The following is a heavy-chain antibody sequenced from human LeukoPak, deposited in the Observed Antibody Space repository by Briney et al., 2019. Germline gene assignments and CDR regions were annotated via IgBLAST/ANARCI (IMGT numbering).Heavy chain of an antibody. Sequence: GASVKVSCQASGGTFSSYAISWVRQAPGQGIEWMGRIIPIYGTANYAQKFQGRVTITTYESTSTAYMELSSLRSEDTAVYYCARADYYDSSAPRFDYWGQGTLVTVSS. CDR3: ARADYYDSSAPRFDY. D-gene: IGHD3-22*01. V-gene: IGHV1-69*05. CDR2: IIPIYGTA. J-gene: IGHJ4*02. CDR1: GGTFSSYA.